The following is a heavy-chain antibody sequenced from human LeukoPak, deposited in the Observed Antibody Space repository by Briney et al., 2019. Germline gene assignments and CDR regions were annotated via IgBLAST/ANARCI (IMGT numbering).Heavy chain of an antibody. CDR3: AHSRGYSYGYXFDY. V-gene: IGHV2-5*01. CDR2: IYWNDDK. J-gene: IGHJ4*02. D-gene: IGHD5-18*01. Sequence: SGPTLVKPTQTLTLTCTFSGFSLSTSGVGVGWIRQPPGKALEWLALIYWNDDKRYSPSLKSRLTITKDTSKTHVVLTIPNLDPXXXXTYYCAHSRGYSYGYXFDYWGQGTLVTVSS. CDR1: GFSLSTSGVG.